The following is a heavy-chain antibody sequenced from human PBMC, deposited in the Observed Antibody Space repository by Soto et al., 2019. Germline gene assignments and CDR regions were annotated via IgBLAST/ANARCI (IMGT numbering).Heavy chain of an antibody. Sequence: GASVKVSCKASGYTFTSYYMHWVRQAPGQGLEWMGIINPSGGSTSYAQKFQGRVTMTRDTSTSTVYMELSSLRSEDTAVYYCARDRYTTRKVTTPPDYWGQGTLVTVSS. J-gene: IGHJ4*02. CDR2: INPSGGST. CDR3: ARDRYTTRKVTTPPDY. D-gene: IGHD4-17*01. CDR1: GYTFTSYY. V-gene: IGHV1-46*01.